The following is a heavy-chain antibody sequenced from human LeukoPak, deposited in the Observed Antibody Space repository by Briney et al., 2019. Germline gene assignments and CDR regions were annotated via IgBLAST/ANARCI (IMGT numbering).Heavy chain of an antibody. J-gene: IGHJ5*01. CDR2: ISSSATTI. D-gene: IGHD2-8*02. CDR1: GFTFSDYY. CDR3: ARVAVSGPTGWFDS. Sequence: GGSLRLSCAASGFTFSDYYMSWIRQAPGKGLEWVSYISSSATTIYYADSVKGRFTISRDNAKNSLYLQMNSLRAEDTAVYYCARVAVSGPTGWFDSWGQGTLVIVSS. V-gene: IGHV3-11*01.